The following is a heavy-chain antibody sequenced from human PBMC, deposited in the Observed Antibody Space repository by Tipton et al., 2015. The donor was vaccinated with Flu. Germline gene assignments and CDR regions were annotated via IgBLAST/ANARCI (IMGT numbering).Heavy chain of an antibody. Sequence: TLSLTCTVSGGSISRGSYYYNWIRQPAGEGLEWIGNIHHTGNTYYNPSLKSRVTISVDRSKNQFSLRVNSVTAADTAVYYCARHPTEGQQWLWFDPWGRGILVIVSS. CDR3: ARHPTEGQQWLWFDP. CDR2: IHHTGNT. D-gene: IGHD6-19*01. CDR1: GGSISRGSYY. J-gene: IGHJ5*02. V-gene: IGHV4-61*09.